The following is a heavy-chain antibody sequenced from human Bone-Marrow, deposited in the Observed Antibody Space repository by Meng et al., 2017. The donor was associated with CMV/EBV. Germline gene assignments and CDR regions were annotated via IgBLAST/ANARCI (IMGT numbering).Heavy chain of an antibody. CDR1: GYTLTELS. V-gene: IGHV1-24*01. CDR3: ARDAWAPGDLSIVGATSYYGMDV. J-gene: IGHJ6*02. CDR2: FDPEDGET. Sequence: ASVKVSCKVSGYTLTELSRHWVRQAPGKGLEWMGGFDPEDGETIYAQKFQGRVTMTEDTSTDTAYMELSSLRSDDTAVYYCARDAWAPGDLSIVGATSYYGMDVWGQGTTVTVSS. D-gene: IGHD1-26*01.